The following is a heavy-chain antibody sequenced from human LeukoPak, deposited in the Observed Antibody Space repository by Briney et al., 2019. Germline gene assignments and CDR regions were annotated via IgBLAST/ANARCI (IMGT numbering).Heavy chain of an antibody. J-gene: IGHJ3*02. Sequence: SETLSLTCTVSGASISSSRYYWGWIRQPPGKGLEWIGSIYYSGSTYYNPSLKSRVTISVDTSKNQFSLKLSSVTAADTAVYYCTIYSSGWSGGAFDIWGQGTMVTVSS. CDR3: TIYSSGWSGGAFDI. V-gene: IGHV4-39*01. CDR2: IYYSGST. CDR1: GASISSSRYY. D-gene: IGHD6-19*01.